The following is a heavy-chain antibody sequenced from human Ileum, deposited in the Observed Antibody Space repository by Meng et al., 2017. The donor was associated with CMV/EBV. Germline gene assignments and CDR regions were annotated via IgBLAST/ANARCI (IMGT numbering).Heavy chain of an antibody. CDR2: INSDGSST. CDR1: GFTFSSYW. CDR3: ARDAFYCSGGSCYSNYYYGMDV. D-gene: IGHD2-15*01. J-gene: IGHJ6*02. Sequence: GESLKISCAASGFTFSSYWMHWVRQAPGKGLVWVSRINSDGSSTSYADSVKGRFTISRDNAKNTLYLQMNSPRAEDTAVYYCARDAFYCSGGSCYSNYYYGMDVWGQGTTVTVSS. V-gene: IGHV3-74*01.